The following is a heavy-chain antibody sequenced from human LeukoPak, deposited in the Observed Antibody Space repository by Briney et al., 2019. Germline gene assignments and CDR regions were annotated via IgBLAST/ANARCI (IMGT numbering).Heavy chain of an antibody. CDR2: IRYDGNNR. CDR1: GFIFSSYA. J-gene: IGHJ6*03. Sequence: GGSLTLSCAASGFIFSSYAMHWVRQAPGKGLEWVAFIRYDGNNRYYADSVKGRFTISRDNSKNTLYLQMNSLRVEDTALYYCAKDQVVPNYYYMDVWGKGTTVTVS. D-gene: IGHD2-15*01. CDR3: AKDQVVPNYYYMDV. V-gene: IGHV3-30*02.